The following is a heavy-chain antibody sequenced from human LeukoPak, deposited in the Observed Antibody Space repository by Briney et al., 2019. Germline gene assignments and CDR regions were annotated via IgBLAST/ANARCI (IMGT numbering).Heavy chain of an antibody. CDR3: ARGLGEFSPPDY. D-gene: IGHD3-16*01. Sequence: PGGSLRLSCAASGFTFSSNYMSWVRQAPGKGLEWVAVISYDGSNKYYADSVKGRFTISRDNSKNTLYLQMNSLRAEDTAVYYCARGLGEFSPPDYWGQGTLVTVSS. CDR1: GFTFSSNY. V-gene: IGHV3-30*03. J-gene: IGHJ4*02. CDR2: ISYDGSNK.